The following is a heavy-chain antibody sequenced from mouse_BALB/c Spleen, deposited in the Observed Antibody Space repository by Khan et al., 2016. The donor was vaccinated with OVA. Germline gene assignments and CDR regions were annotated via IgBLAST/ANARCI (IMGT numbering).Heavy chain of an antibody. CDR3: ARSRYYSYGYALEC. D-gene: IGHD2-14*01. V-gene: IGHV3-2*02. Sequence: QLVESGPGLVKPSQSLSLTCTVTGYSITSDYAWNWIRQFPGNKLEWMGYISSTGVTSYNPSLKSRISITRDTSKNQFVLQLKSVTAEDTATYCCARSRYYSYGYALECWGRGTLVTV. CDR1: GYSITSDYA. CDR2: ISSTGVT. J-gene: IGHJ4*01.